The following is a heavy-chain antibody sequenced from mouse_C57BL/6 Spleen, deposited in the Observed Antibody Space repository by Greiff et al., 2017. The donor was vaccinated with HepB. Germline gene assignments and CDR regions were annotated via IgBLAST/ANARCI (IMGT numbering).Heavy chain of an antibody. Sequence: VQLQQSGPELVKPGASVKMSCKASGYTFTDYNMHWVKQSHGKSLEWIGYINPNNGGTSYNQKFKGKATLTVNKSSSTSYMELRSLTSEDSAVYYCARWGLRQGAWFAYWGQGTLVTVSA. J-gene: IGHJ3*01. CDR3: ARWGLRQGAWFAY. CDR2: INPNNGGT. V-gene: IGHV1-22*01. D-gene: IGHD2-4*01. CDR1: GYTFTDYN.